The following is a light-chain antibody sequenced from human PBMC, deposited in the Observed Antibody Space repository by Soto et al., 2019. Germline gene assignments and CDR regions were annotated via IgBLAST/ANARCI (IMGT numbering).Light chain of an antibody. J-gene: IGKJ5*01. Sequence: DIQMTQSPSSLSASVGDRVTITCRASQSISSYLNWYQQKPGKAPKLLICDASTLQSGVPSRFSGSGSGTDFTLTISSLQPEDFATYYCQQSYSSPITFGQGTRLEIK. CDR2: DAS. V-gene: IGKV1-39*01. CDR3: QQSYSSPIT. CDR1: QSISSY.